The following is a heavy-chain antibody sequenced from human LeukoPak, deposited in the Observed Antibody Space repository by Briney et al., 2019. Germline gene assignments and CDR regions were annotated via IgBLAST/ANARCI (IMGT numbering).Heavy chain of an antibody. V-gene: IGHV3-23*01. CDR1: GFTFSSYA. CDR3: AVGGGGATSAFVY. CDR2: ISGGGGST. D-gene: IGHD1-26*01. J-gene: IGHJ4*02. Sequence: GGSLRLSCAASGFTFSSYAMSWVRQAPGKGLEWVSAISGGGGSTYYADSVKGRFTISRDNSKNTLYLQMNSLRAEDTAVYYCAVGGGGATSAFVYWGQGTLVTVSS.